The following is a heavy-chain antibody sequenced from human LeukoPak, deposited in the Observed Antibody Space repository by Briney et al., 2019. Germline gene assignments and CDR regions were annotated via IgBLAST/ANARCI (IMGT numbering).Heavy chain of an antibody. Sequence: GTLRLSCAASGFTFSSYGMSWVRQAPGKGLEWVSAISGSGGSTYYADSVKGRFIISRDNSKNTLYLQMNSLRAEDTAVYYCAKFALRYCSGGSCHPFDYWGQGTLVTVSS. V-gene: IGHV3-23*01. CDR2: ISGSGGST. D-gene: IGHD2-15*01. J-gene: IGHJ4*02. CDR1: GFTFSSYG. CDR3: AKFALRYCSGGSCHPFDY.